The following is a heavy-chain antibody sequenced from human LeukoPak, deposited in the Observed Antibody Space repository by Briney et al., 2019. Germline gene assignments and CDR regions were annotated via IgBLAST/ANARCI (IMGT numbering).Heavy chain of an antibody. CDR2: ISSSSSYI. D-gene: IGHD6-13*01. Sequence: GGSLRLSCAASGFTFSSYSMNWVRQAPGKGLEWVSSISSSSSYIYYADSVKGRFTISRDNAKNSLYLQMNSLRAEDTAVYYCARRTGIAAAGTGIYDYWGQGTLVTVSS. CDR3: ARRTGIAAAGTGIYDY. J-gene: IGHJ4*02. CDR1: GFTFSSYS. V-gene: IGHV3-21*01.